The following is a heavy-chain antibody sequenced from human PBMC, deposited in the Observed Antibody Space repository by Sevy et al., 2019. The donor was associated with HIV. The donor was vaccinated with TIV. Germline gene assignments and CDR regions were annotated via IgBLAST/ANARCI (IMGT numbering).Heavy chain of an antibody. V-gene: IGHV3-7*01. CDR1: GFTFSGSW. Sequence: GESLKISCVASGFTFSGSWMTWGRQAPGKGLGRIAFVNEDGSRLAYVDSVRGRFTISRENTKNSLYLQMNGLSAEDSAVYYCARDRAYSALDYWGQGTLVTVSS. CDR2: VNEDGSRL. J-gene: IGHJ4*02. D-gene: IGHD5-18*01. CDR3: ARDRAYSALDY.